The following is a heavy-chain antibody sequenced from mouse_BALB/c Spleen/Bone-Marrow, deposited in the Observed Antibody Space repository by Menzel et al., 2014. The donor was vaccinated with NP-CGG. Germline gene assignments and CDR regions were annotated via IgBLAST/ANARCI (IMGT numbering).Heavy chain of an antibody. Sequence: VQLQQSGPELVKPGASVKISCKASGYTFTDYYINWVKQKPGQGLEWIGWIYPGSGNTKYNEKFKGKATLTVDTSSSTAYMQLSSLTSEGTAVYFCARERQLGLRFYYFDYWGQGTTLTVSS. CDR1: GYTFTDYY. J-gene: IGHJ2*01. V-gene: IGHV1-84*02. CDR3: ARERQLGLRFYYFDY. CDR2: IYPGSGNT. D-gene: IGHD3-2*01.